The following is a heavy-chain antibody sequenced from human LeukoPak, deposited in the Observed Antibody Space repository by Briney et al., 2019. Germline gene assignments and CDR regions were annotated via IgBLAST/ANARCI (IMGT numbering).Heavy chain of an antibody. J-gene: IGHJ4*02. D-gene: IGHD4-17*01. V-gene: IGHV3-23*01. CDR3: AKDLGDYGDYTFDY. CDR2: ISGSGGST. Sequence: PGGSLRLSCAASGFTFSSYAISWVRQAPGKGLEWVSAISGSGGSTYYADSVKGRFTISRDNSKNTLYLQMNSLRAEDTAVYYCAKDLGDYGDYTFDYWGQGTLVTVSS. CDR1: GFTFSSYA.